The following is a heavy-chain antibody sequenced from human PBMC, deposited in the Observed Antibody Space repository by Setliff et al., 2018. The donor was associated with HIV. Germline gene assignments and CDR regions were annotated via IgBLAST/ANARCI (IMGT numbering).Heavy chain of an antibody. D-gene: IGHD4-17*01. CDR1: GYTFNNYG. CDR3: ARPGGSYGDYGWYLRF. Sequence: GASVKVSCKASGYTFNNYGISWVRQAPGQGLEWMGWINTHSGYTNYAQNVQGRLTMTTDTSTSTAYMELRSLRSDDTAMYYCARPGGSYGDYGWYLRFWGQGTLVTVSS. J-gene: IGHJ4*02. V-gene: IGHV1-18*01. CDR2: INTHSGYT.